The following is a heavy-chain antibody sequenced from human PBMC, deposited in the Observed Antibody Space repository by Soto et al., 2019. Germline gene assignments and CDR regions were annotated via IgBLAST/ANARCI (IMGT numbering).Heavy chain of an antibody. V-gene: IGHV4-59*01. CDR2: IYYSGST. CDR3: ARDYITMVRGVIHPMIAFDI. D-gene: IGHD3-10*01. J-gene: IGHJ3*02. Sequence: PSETLSLTCTVSDGSIGSFYWRWIRQPTGKGLEWIGYIYYSGSTNYNPSLKSRVTISVDTSKNQFSLKLSSVTAADTAVYYCARDYITMVRGVIHPMIAFDIWGQGTMVTVSS. CDR1: DGSIGSFY.